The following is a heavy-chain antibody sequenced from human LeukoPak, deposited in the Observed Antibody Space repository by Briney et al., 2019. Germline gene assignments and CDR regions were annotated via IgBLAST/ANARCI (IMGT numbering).Heavy chain of an antibody. CDR2: ISSSGSTI. D-gene: IGHD6-13*01. J-gene: IGHJ4*02. CDR3: AREEAAAGTPYYFDY. CDR1: GFTFSDYY. Sequence: PGGSLRLSCAASGFTFSDYYMSWIRQAPGKGLEWVSYISSSGSTIYYADSVKGRFTISRDNAKNSLYLQMNSLRAEDTAVYYCAREEAAAGTPYYFDYWGQGTLVTVSS. V-gene: IGHV3-11*01.